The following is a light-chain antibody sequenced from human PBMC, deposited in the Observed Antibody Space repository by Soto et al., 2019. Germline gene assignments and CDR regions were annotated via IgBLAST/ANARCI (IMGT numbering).Light chain of an antibody. J-gene: IGLJ1*01. CDR1: SSDVGYYDY. CDR2: EVS. Sequence: SALTQPASVSGSPGQSITISCTGTSSDVGYYDYVSWYQHHPGKAPKLMIYEVSNRPSGVSHRFSGSKSGNTASLTISGLQAEDEADYYCISYTDISTYVFGTGTKLTVL. V-gene: IGLV2-14*01. CDR3: ISYTDISTYV.